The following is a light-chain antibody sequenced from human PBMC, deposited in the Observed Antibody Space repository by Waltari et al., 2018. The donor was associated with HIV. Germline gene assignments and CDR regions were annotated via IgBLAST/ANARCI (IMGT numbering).Light chain of an antibody. CDR2: AAS. CDR3: QQYYSYPLT. CDR1: QGISSY. Sequence: AIRIPQSPSSLSSSTGDRATIPCRASQGISSYLAWYQQKPGKAPKLLIYAASTLQSGVPSRFSGSGSGTDFTLTISCLQSEDFATYYCQQYYSYPLTFGGGTKVEIK. V-gene: IGKV1-8*01. J-gene: IGKJ4*02.